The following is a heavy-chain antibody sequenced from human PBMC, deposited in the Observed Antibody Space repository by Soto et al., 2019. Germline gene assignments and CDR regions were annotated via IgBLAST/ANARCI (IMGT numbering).Heavy chain of an antibody. CDR1: GYDFTNYG. CDR2: ISAYNGNI. J-gene: IGHJ4*02. D-gene: IGHD3-9*01. V-gene: IGHV1-18*01. Sequence: QVRLVQSGAEVKKPGASVKVSCQTYGYDFTNYGINWVRQAPGQGLEWMGWISAYNGNIVYAQNFRGRATLTTDTSTGSAYMELRSLRSDDTAVYYCARGHDMLTGWKFTLWGQGTLVTVSS. CDR3: ARGHDMLTGWKFTL.